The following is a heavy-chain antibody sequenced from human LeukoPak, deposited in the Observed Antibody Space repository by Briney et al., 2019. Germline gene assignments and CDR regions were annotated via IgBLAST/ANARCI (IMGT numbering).Heavy chain of an antibody. V-gene: IGHV4-34*01. J-gene: IGHJ2*01. CDR1: VGSFSGYY. Sequence: PSETLSLTCAVYVGSFSGYYWTWIRQPPGKGLEWIGEINYSESTNYNPSLKSRVSISVVTSKNQFSLKLSSVTAADTAVYYCARGREGYFDLWGRGTRVTVSS. CDR2: INYSEST. CDR3: ARGREGYFDL.